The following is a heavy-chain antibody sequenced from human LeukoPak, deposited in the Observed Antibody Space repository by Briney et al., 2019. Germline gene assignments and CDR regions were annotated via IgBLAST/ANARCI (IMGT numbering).Heavy chain of an antibody. CDR2: INPNSGGT. Sequence: ASVKVSCKASGYTFTGYYMHWVRQAPGQGLEWMGWINPNSGGTNYAQKFQGWVTMTRDTSISTAYMELSRLRSDDTAVYYCARGNRGYSYGSLYYYYGMDVWGQGTTVTVSS. D-gene: IGHD5-18*01. J-gene: IGHJ6*02. V-gene: IGHV1-2*04. CDR3: ARGNRGYSYGSLYYYYGMDV. CDR1: GYTFTGYY.